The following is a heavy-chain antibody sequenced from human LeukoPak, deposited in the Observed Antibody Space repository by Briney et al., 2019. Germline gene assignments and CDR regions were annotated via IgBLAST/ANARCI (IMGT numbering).Heavy chain of an antibody. D-gene: IGHD3-16*01. CDR1: GGSISSSSYY. J-gene: IGHJ4*02. Sequence: SETLSLTCTVSGGSISSSSYYWGWIRQPPGKGLEWIGSIYYSGSTYYNPSLKSRVTISVDKSKNQFSLKLSSVTAADTAVYYCAREGDFHFDYWGQGTLVTVSS. CDR3: AREGDFHFDY. CDR2: IYYSGST. V-gene: IGHV4-39*07.